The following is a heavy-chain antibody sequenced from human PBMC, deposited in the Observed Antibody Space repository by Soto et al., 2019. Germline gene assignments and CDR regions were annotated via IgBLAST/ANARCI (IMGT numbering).Heavy chain of an antibody. J-gene: IGHJ3*01. D-gene: IGHD3-22*01. CDR3: GRITLKTSVDTFDF. Sequence: LRLSCAASGFTFSTYALHWVRQAPGKGLEWVATVTSDGSNKYHADSVEGRFTISRDDSKNTLYLQLNSLRAEDTAVYYCGRITLKTSVDTFDFWAKGQWSPSPQ. V-gene: IGHV3-30-3*01. CDR2: VTSDGSNK. CDR1: GFTFSTYA.